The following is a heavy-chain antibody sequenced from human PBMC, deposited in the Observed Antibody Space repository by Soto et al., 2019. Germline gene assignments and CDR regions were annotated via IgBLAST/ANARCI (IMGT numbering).Heavy chain of an antibody. CDR1: GGSFSGYY. CDR3: ASVTRGDYVIDY. CDR2: INHSGST. J-gene: IGHJ4*02. Sequence: SETLSLTCAVYGGSFSGYYWSWIRQPPGKGLEWIGEINHSGSTNYNPSLKSRVTISVDTSKNQFSLKLSSVTAADTAVYYCASVTRGDYVIDYWGQGTLVTVS. D-gene: IGHD4-17*01. V-gene: IGHV4-34*01.